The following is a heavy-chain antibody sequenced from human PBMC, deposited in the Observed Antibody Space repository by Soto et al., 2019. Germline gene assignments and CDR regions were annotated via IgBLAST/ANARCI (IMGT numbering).Heavy chain of an antibody. Sequence: GGSLRLSCAASGFTFSSYGMHWVRQAPGKGLEWVAVIWYDGSNKYYADSVKGRITISRDNSKNTLYLQMNSLRAEDTAVYYCARDYDILTGYYGTFDYWGQGTLVTVSS. J-gene: IGHJ4*02. D-gene: IGHD3-9*01. CDR1: GFTFSSYG. CDR3: ARDYDILTGYYGTFDY. CDR2: IWYDGSNK. V-gene: IGHV3-33*01.